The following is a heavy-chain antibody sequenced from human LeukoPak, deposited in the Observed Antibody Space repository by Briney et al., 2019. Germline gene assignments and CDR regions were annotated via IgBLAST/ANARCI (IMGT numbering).Heavy chain of an antibody. CDR3: ARNWPGSTSYHNWFDP. Sequence: SGTLSLTCAVSGGSISSSNWWSWVRQPPGKGLEWIGEIYHSGSTNYNPSLTSRVTISVDKSKNQFSLKLSSVSAADTAVYYGARNWPGSTSYHNWFDPWGQGTLVTVSS. CDR1: GGSISSSNW. J-gene: IGHJ5*02. CDR2: IYHSGST. V-gene: IGHV4-4*02. D-gene: IGHD2-2*01.